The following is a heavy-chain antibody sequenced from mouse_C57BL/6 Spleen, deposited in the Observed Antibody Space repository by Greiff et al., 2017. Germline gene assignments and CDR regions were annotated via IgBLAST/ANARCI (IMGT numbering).Heavy chain of an antibody. CDR3: TRRVYYGNYFDY. J-gene: IGHJ2*01. Sequence: EVQLQESGTVLARPGASVKMSCKTSGYTFTSYWMHWVKQRPGQGLEWIGAIYPGNSDTSYNQKFKGKANLTAVTSASTAYMELSSLTNEDSAVYYCTRRVYYGNYFDYWGQGTTLTVSS. CDR2: IYPGNSDT. CDR1: GYTFTSYW. V-gene: IGHV1-5*01. D-gene: IGHD2-1*01.